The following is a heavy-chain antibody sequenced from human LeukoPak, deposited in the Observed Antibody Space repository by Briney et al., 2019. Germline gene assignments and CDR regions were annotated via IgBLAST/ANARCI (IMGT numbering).Heavy chain of an antibody. CDR2: LYSSGYT. CDR3: AAKGNGYSGTYVFAH. V-gene: IGHV3-23*05. D-gene: IGHD5-12*01. J-gene: IGHJ4*02. CDR1: GFTFSSYA. Sequence: GGSLRLSCAASGFTFSSYAMSWVRQAPGKGLEWISVLYSSGYTKYADSVRGRFSISRDNSENTLSLQMNSLRAEDTAVYYCAAKGNGYSGTYVFAHWGRGTLVTVSP.